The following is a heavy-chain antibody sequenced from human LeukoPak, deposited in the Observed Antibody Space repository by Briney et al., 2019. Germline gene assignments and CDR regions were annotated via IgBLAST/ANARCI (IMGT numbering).Heavy chain of an antibody. CDR3: ARAITYYDFWSGYYSPMSFDY. J-gene: IGHJ4*02. CDR1: GGTFSSYA. Sequence: SVKVSCKASGGTFSSYAISGVRQAPGQGLEGVGRIISILGIAHYAQRFQGRVTITADKSTSTAYMELSSLRSEDTAVYYCARAITYYDFWSGYYSPMSFDYWGQGTLVTVSS. CDR2: IISILGIA. V-gene: IGHV1-69*04. D-gene: IGHD3-3*01.